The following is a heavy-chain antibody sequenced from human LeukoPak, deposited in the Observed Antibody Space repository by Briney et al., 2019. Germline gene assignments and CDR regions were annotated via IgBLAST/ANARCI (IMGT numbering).Heavy chain of an antibody. Sequence: GGSLRLSCAASGFTFSDYYMSWIRQAPGKGLEWVSYISSSSSYTNYADSVKGRFTISRDNAKNSLYLQVNSLRAEDTAVYYCARDVYDILTGYSDAFDIWGQGTMVTVSS. J-gene: IGHJ3*02. D-gene: IGHD3-9*01. CDR3: ARDVYDILTGYSDAFDI. CDR1: GFTFSDYY. CDR2: ISSSSSYT. V-gene: IGHV3-11*06.